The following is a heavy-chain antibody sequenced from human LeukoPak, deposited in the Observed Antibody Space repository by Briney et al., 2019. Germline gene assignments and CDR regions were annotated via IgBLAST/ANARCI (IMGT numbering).Heavy chain of an antibody. D-gene: IGHD6-13*01. CDR1: GGTFSSYA. CDR3: ARARSRHSSSSPGWFDP. Sequence: GASVKVSCKASGGTFSSYAISWVRQAPGQGLEWMGGFIPIFGTANYAQKFQGRVTITADESTGTAYMELSSLRSEDTAVYYCARARSRHSSSSPGWFDPWGQRTLVTVSS. CDR2: FIPIFGTA. J-gene: IGHJ5*02. V-gene: IGHV1-69*13.